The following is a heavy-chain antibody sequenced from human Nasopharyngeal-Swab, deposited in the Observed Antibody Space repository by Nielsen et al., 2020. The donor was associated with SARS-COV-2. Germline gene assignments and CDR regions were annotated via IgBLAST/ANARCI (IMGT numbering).Heavy chain of an antibody. CDR1: GFTFSSYW. CDR2: IKQDGSEK. CDR3: ARDYGDYGNYYYSMDV. J-gene: IGHJ6*02. Sequence: GESLKISCAASGFTFSSYWMSWVRQAPGKGLEWVANIKQDGSEKYYVDSVKGRFTISRDNAKNSLYLQMNSLRAEDTAVYYCARDYGDYGNYYYSMDVWGQGTTVTVSS. V-gene: IGHV3-7*01. D-gene: IGHD4-17*01.